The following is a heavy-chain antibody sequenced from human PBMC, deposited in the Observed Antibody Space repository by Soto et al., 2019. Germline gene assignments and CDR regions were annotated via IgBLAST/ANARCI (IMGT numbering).Heavy chain of an antibody. CDR1: GGTFSSYA. J-gene: IGHJ4*02. CDR3: ALIVATSNLFAD. Sequence: SVKVSCKASGGTFSSYAISWVRQAPGQGLEWMGGIIPIFGTANYAQKFQGRVTITADESTSTAYMELSSLRSEDTAVYYCALIVATSNLFADWGQGTLVTVSS. D-gene: IGHD5-12*01. V-gene: IGHV1-69*13. CDR2: IIPIFGTA.